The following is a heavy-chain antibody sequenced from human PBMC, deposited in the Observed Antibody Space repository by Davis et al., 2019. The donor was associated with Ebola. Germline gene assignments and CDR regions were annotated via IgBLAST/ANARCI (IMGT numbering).Heavy chain of an antibody. Sequence: MPSETLSLTCTVSGGSISSTIYYWGWIRQSPGMRLEWIASIHYSGYAYYSPSLKSRVTISVDTSKDQFSLKLTSVTAADTAVYYCARAVVVMTATGAKYYLDYWGQGTLVTVSS. CDR1: GGSISSTIYY. V-gene: IGHV4-39*07. J-gene: IGHJ4*02. D-gene: IGHD2-21*02. CDR2: IHYSGYA. CDR3: ARAVVVMTATGAKYYLDY.